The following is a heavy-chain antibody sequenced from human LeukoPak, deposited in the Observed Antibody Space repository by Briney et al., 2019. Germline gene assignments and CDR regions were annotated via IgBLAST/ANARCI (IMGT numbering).Heavy chain of an antibody. J-gene: IGHJ4*02. Sequence: GGSLRLSCAASDSTFSSFAMSWVRQAPGKGLEWVSAITASGITTYYADSVKGRFTISRDNSKNTLFPQMNSLGVEDTALYYCAKIRGQTYYDFDSWGQGTLVTVSS. CDR2: ITASGITT. CDR1: DSTFSSFA. CDR3: AKIRGQTYYDFDS. D-gene: IGHD3-3*01. V-gene: IGHV3-23*01.